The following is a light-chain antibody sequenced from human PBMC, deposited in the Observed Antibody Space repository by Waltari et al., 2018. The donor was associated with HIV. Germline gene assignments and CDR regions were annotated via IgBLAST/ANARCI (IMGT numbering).Light chain of an antibody. CDR1: TANIGANF. CDR3: AVLDDTLGGGV. J-gene: IGLJ2*01. Sequence: QSVLTQPPSASGTPGQKVTLTCSGGTANIGANFVFWFQQFPGTAPNLLIYRDNLRHSGVPARFSGSKSGTSASLTISGLRSDDEAHYFCAVLDDTLGGGVFGGGTKLTVL. CDR2: RDN. V-gene: IGLV1-47*01.